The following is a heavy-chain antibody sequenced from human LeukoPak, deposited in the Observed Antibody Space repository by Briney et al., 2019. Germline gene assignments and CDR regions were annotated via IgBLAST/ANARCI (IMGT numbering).Heavy chain of an antibody. J-gene: IGHJ4*02. V-gene: IGHV4-59*01. CDR1: GGSISSYY. Sequence: SETLSLTCTVSGGSISSYYWSWIRQPPGKGLEWIGYIYYTGSTNYNPSLKSRVIISVDTSKNQFSLKLSSVTAADTAVYYCARGNSGSYYGFDYWGQGTLVTVSS. CDR3: ARGNSGSYYGFDY. D-gene: IGHD1-26*01. CDR2: IYYTGST.